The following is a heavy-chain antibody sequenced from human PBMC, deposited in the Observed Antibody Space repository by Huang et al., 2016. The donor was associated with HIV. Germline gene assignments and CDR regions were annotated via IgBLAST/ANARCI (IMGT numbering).Heavy chain of an antibody. V-gene: IGHV1-69*13. Sequence: QVQLVQSGAEVKTPGSSVKVSCKASGGTFSKYAISWGRQAPGQGLEWMGGTIPMFGTPNDARKVQGRVTITADDCTSITYVEVSSLRSEDTALYYCARGQLGSYGDYDVLYWGQGTLVTVSS. J-gene: IGHJ4*02. CDR2: TIPMFGTP. CDR1: GGTFSKYA. CDR3: ARGQLGSYGDYDVLY. D-gene: IGHD4-17*01.